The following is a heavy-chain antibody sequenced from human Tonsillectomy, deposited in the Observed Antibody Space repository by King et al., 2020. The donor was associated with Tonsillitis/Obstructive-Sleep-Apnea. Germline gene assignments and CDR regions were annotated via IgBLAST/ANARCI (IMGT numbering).Heavy chain of an antibody. V-gene: IGHV1-46*01. J-gene: IGHJ5*02. Sequence: VQLVQSGAEVRKPGASVKVSCKASGYTFTNYYMHWVLQAPGQTLEWVGMINPSGGGTSYAQKFHGRVTMTTDTSTSTVYMDLSSLRSEDTAVYYCAKYEYGHYEGGAGFDPWGQGTLVTVSS. CDR2: INPSGGGT. D-gene: IGHD4-17*01. CDR1: GYTFTNYY. CDR3: AKYEYGHYEGGAGFDP.